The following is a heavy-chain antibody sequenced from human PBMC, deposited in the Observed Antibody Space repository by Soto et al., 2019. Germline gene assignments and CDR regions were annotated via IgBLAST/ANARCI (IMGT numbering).Heavy chain of an antibody. CDR1: GFTVSSNY. CDR3: ARDMGYGDYDSSRDY. J-gene: IGHJ4*02. CDR2: IYSGGST. V-gene: IGHV3-53*04. D-gene: IGHD4-17*01. Sequence: EVQLVESGGGLVQPGGSLRLSCAASGFTVSSNYMSWVRQAPGKGLEWVSVIYSGGSTYYADSVKGRFTISRHNSKNTLYLQMNSLRAEDTAVYYCARDMGYGDYDSSRDYWGQGTLVTVSS.